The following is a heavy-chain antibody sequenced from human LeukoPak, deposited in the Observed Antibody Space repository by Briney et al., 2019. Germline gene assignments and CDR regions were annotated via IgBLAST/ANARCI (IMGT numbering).Heavy chain of an antibody. D-gene: IGHD1-1*01. Sequence: GAPLILPSVTFGIXSISSYFGRCRRPPGTGVEGCSVIYSGGSTEYADSVRGRFTISRDKSSNTLYLQMNSLRDEDTAVYVCAAEKPGTGTFLDYWGQGTVVTVFS. V-gene: IGHV3-53*01. CDR1: GIXSISSY. J-gene: IGHJ4*02. CDR2: IYSGGST. CDR3: AAEKPGTGTFLDY.